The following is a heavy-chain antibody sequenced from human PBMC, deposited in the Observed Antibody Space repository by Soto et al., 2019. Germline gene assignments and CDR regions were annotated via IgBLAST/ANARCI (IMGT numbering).Heavy chain of an antibody. V-gene: IGHV4-38-2*02. D-gene: IGHD3-10*01. CDR3: VRDLNYGLYYFDY. CDR1: GYSISSGCY. J-gene: IGHJ4*02. Sequence: KPSETLSLTCTVSGYSISSGCYWGWIRQPPGKRLEWIGSMYPTGSTYYNPSLKSRVTMSVDTSNNEFSLKLTSVTAADTAVYHCVRDLNYGLYYFDYWGQGTLVTVSS. CDR2: MYPTGST.